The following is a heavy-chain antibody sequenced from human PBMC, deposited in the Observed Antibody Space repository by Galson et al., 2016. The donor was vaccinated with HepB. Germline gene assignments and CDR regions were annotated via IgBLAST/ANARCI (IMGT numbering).Heavy chain of an antibody. V-gene: IGHV1-69*13. J-gene: IGHJ4*02. Sequence: SVKVSCKASGGTFSTYAISWVRQAPGQGLEWMGGIMPIFRTINYAQKFQGRVTITADESTSAAYMELSSLRSEGTAVYYCAGGHSGYTGGYDYWGQGTLVTVSS. CDR3: AGGHSGYTGGYDY. CDR1: GGTFSTYA. CDR2: IMPIFRTI. D-gene: IGHD5-12*01.